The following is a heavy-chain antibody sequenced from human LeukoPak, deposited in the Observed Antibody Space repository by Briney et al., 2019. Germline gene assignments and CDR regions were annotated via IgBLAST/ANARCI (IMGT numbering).Heavy chain of an antibody. CDR2: ISSSSSTR. CDR1: GFTFTSYG. D-gene: IGHD3-10*02. J-gene: IGHJ5*02. V-gene: IGHV3-48*01. Sequence: GGSLRLSCAASGFTFTSYGMNWVRQAPGKGLEWVAYISSSSSTRHFADSVKGRFTISRDNAKNSLYLQMNSLSAEDTAVYYCARASMFGDHPSYNWFHPWGQGTLVTVSS. CDR3: ARASMFGDHPSYNWFHP.